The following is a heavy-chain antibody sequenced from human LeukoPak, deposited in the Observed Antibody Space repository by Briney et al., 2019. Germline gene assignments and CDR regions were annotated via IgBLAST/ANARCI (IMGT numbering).Heavy chain of an antibody. CDR1: GYTFIDYY. Sequence: ASVKVSCKASGYTFIDYYIHWVRQAPGQGLEWMGWVNPHSGATNYAQNFQGRVTMTRDTSISTAYMELSRLRSDDTAVYYCASSWALFDAFDIWGQGTMVTVSS. D-gene: IGHD6-13*01. CDR3: ASSWALFDAFDI. V-gene: IGHV1-2*02. CDR2: VNPHSGAT. J-gene: IGHJ3*02.